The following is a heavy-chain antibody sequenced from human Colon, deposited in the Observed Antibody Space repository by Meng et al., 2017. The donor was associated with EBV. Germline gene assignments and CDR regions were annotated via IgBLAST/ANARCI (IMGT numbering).Heavy chain of an antibody. J-gene: IGHJ4*02. V-gene: IGHV4-30-4*08. CDR2: IYYTGST. CDR3: ARNYYFDY. CDR1: GGPISRTGTC. Sequence: QVRESGLGLVKPSETLSLTCTVSGGPISRTGTCGGWIRQPPGKGLEWIGYIYYTGSTYYNPSLKSRVTISMDTSKNQFSLRLSSVTAADTAVYYCARNYYFDYWGQGTLVTVSS.